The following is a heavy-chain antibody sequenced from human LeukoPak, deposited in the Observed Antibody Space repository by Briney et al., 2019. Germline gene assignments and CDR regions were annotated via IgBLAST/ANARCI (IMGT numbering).Heavy chain of an antibody. Sequence: SETLSLTCTVSGGSISSYYWSWIRQPAGKGLEWIGRIYTSGSTNYNPSLKSRVTMSVDTSKNQFSLKLSSVTAADTAVYYCASGYSSSWYAWAFDIWGQGTMVTVSS. CDR2: IYTSGST. J-gene: IGHJ3*02. CDR1: GGSISSYY. V-gene: IGHV4-4*07. D-gene: IGHD6-13*01. CDR3: ASGYSSSWYAWAFDI.